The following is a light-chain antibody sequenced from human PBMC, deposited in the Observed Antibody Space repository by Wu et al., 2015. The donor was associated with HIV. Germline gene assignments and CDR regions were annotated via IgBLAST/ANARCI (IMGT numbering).Light chain of an antibody. CDR3: QHYGSSLYT. V-gene: IGKV3-20*01. Sequence: EIVLTQSPGTLSLSPGERATLSCRASQSVSSSFLAWYQQKPGQAPRLLIYDASSRATGIPGRFSGSGSGTDFTLTISRLEPEDFAVYYCQHYGSSLYTFGQGTKLEIK. CDR2: DAS. CDR1: QSVSSSF. J-gene: IGKJ2*01.